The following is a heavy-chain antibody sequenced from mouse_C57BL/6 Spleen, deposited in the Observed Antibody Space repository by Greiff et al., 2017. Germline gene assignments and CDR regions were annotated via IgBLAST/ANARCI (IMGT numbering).Heavy chain of an antibody. J-gene: IGHJ2*01. Sequence: QVQLQQPGAELVMPGASVKLSCKASGYTFTSYWMHWVKQRPGQGLEWIGEIDPSDSYTNYNQKFKGKSTLTVDKSSSTAYMQLSSLTSEDSAVYYCARSPTGSNYSFDYWGQGTTLTVSS. CDR3: ARSPTGSNYSFDY. D-gene: IGHD2-5*01. V-gene: IGHV1-69*01. CDR1: GYTFTSYW. CDR2: IDPSDSYT.